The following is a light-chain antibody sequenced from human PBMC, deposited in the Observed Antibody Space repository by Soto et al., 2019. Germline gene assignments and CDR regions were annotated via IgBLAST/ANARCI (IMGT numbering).Light chain of an antibody. CDR1: SSDVGLYNY. CDR2: DVT. V-gene: IGLV2-14*01. J-gene: IGLJ1*01. Sequence: QSALTQPASVSGSPGQSITISCTGTSSDVGLYNYVSWYQQHPGKAPKLMIYDVTNRPSGVSNRFSGSKSGNTASLTISGLQAEDEADYYCSSYTSSTTDVFGTGTKLTVL. CDR3: SSYTSSTTDV.